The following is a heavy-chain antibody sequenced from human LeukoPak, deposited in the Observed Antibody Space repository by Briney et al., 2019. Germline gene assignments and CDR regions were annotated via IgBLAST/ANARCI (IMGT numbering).Heavy chain of an antibody. CDR2: IWFDGSNI. CDR1: GFNFSSYG. V-gene: IGHV3-33*01. D-gene: IGHD6-19*01. J-gene: IGHJ1*01. Sequence: GGSLRLSCAASGFNFSSYGMHCVRQAPGKGLEWVTSIWFDGSNIHYADSVKGRVIISRDNSKSALYLQMNSLRAEDTAIYYCVRDSLPMAVTGPFDHWGQGALVTVSS. CDR3: VRDSLPMAVTGPFDH.